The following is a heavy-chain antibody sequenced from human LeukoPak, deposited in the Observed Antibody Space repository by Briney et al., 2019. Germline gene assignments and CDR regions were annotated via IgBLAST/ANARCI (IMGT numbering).Heavy chain of an antibody. Sequence: VASLKVSCKASGYTFTNFDINWVRQAPGQGLEWMGWMNPVSGNAGSAQKFQGRVTLTGDTSISTAYMELSSLRSDDTAVYYCARAPMGTAALYWGQGTLVTVPS. D-gene: IGHD2-2*01. CDR3: ARAPMGTAALY. CDR2: MNPVSGNA. V-gene: IGHV1-8*01. J-gene: IGHJ4*02. CDR1: GYTFTNFD.